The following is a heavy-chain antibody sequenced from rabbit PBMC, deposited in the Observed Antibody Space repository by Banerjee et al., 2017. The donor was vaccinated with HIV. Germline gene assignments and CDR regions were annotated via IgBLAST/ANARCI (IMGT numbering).Heavy chain of an antibody. CDR1: GFDLSSYYY. Sequence: QEQLEESGGGLVKPEGSLTLTCKASGFDLSSYYYMCWVRQAPGKGLEWIGCIATGSTGSNYHASWAKGRFTISKTSSTTVTLQMTSLTAADTATYFCARDLTGVTGWNFNLWGPGTLVTVS. V-gene: IGHV1S45*01. D-gene: IGHD7-1*01. J-gene: IGHJ4*01. CDR2: IATGSTGSN. CDR3: ARDLTGVTGWNFNL.